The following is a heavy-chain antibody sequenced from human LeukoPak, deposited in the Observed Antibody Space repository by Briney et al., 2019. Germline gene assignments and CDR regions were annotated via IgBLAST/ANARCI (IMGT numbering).Heavy chain of an antibody. V-gene: IGHV3-21*01. Sequence: GGSLRLSCAASGFTFSSYSMTWVRHAPRKGLEWVSYIISSSSYIYYADSVKGRFTISTDNVKNSLYLQMNSIRAEETAVYCWARDWARGYGGKGPPYYFDCGGQGTLVTVS. CDR3: ARDWARGYGGKGPPYYFDC. CDR2: IISSSSYI. CDR1: GFTFSSYS. D-gene: IGHD4-23*01. J-gene: IGHJ4*02.